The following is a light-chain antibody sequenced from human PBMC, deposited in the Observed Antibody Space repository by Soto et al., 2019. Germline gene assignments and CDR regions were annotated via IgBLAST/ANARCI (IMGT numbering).Light chain of an antibody. CDR3: QQYNNWPIT. J-gene: IGKJ5*01. V-gene: IGKV3-15*01. Sequence: EIVMTQSPATLSVSPGERATLSCRASQSVGSNLAWYQQKPGQSPRLLIYGASTRATGLPARFTGSGSGTEFTLTISSLQSEDFAVYYCQQYNNWPITFGQGTRLEIK. CDR1: QSVGSN. CDR2: GAS.